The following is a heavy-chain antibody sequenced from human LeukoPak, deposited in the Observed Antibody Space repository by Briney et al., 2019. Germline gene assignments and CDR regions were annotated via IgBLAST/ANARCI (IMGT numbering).Heavy chain of an antibody. CDR2: INPNGGGT. CDR1: GYTXTDYY. Sequence: ASVKVSCKASGYTXTDYYIHRVRQAPGQGLEWMGWINPNGGGTNYAQKFQGRVTVTRDTSINTAYMELSSLRSDDTALYYCAGGITGGDYWGQGTLVTVSS. CDR3: AGGITGGDY. V-gene: IGHV1-2*02. D-gene: IGHD1-14*01. J-gene: IGHJ4*02.